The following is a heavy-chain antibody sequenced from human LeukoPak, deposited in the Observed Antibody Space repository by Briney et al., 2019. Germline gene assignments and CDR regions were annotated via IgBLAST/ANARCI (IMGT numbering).Heavy chain of an antibody. J-gene: IGHJ4*02. V-gene: IGHV1-18*01. CDR1: GYTFTSYG. D-gene: IGHD3-22*01. Sequence: GASVKVSCKASGYTFTSYGISWVRQAPGQGLEWMGWISAYNGNTNYAQKLQGRVTMTTDTSTSTAYMELRSLRSDDTAVYYCARVVKDYYDSSGYFDYWGQGTLVTVSS. CDR3: ARVVKDYYDSSGYFDY. CDR2: ISAYNGNT.